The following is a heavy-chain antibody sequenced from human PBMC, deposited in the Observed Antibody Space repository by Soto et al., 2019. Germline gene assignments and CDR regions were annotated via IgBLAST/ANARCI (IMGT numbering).Heavy chain of an antibody. CDR2: INYSGVST. V-gene: IGHV3-23*01. CDR3: VSDPNWEWGY. Sequence: GESLKISCAASGFVFARNDMNWVRQRPGKGLEWVSNINYSGVSTYYSDAVKGRFTISRDNSRNILHLEMNSLTVDDTAVYYSVSDPNWEWGYWGQGTPVTVSS. CDR1: GFVFARND. J-gene: IGHJ4*02. D-gene: IGHD1-26*01.